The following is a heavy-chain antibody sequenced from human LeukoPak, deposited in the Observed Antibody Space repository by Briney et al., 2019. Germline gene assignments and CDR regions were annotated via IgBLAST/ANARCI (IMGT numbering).Heavy chain of an antibody. CDR2: ISGSGGST. CDR3: AKAYYYDSSGYYSSPFDY. J-gene: IGHJ4*02. D-gene: IGHD3-22*01. V-gene: IGHV3-23*01. Sequence: GGSLRLSCAASKFTFSTYSMNWVRQAPGKGLEWISAISGSGGSTYYADSVKGRFTISRDNSKNTLYLQMNSLRAEDTAVYYCAKAYYYDSSGYYSSPFDYWGQGTLVTVSS. CDR1: KFTFSTYS.